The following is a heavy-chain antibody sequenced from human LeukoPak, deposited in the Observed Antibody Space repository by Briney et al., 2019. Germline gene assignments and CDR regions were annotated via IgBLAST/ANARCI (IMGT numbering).Heavy chain of an antibody. CDR1: GGSISSGDYY. CDR2: IYYSGST. CDR3: ARRSIVVVPAAYPWNDRYWYFDL. D-gene: IGHD2-2*01. Sequence: SQTLSLTCTVSGGSISSGDYYWRWIRQPPGKGLEWIGYIYYSGSTYYNPSLKSRVTISVDTSKNQFSLKLSSVTAADTAVYYCARRSIVVVPAAYPWNDRYWYFDLWGRGTLVTVSS. V-gene: IGHV4-30-4*01. J-gene: IGHJ2*01.